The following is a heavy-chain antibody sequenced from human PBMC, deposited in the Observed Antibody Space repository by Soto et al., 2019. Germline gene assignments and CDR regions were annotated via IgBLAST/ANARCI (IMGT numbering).Heavy chain of an antibody. J-gene: IGHJ5*02. V-gene: IGHV4-30-4*01. Sequence: SETLSLTCAVYGGSFSDYYWTWIRQPPGKGLEYIGYIYKTGKTYYNPSLKSRPFISLDTSKSQFFLRLTSVTAADTAMYYCARSLSSSSGYFDPWGQGTLVTVSS. CDR3: ARSLSSSSGYFDP. CDR2: IYKTGKT. D-gene: IGHD6-6*01. CDR1: GGSFSDYY.